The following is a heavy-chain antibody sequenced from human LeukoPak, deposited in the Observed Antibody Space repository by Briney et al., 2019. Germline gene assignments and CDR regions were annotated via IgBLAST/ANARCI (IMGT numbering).Heavy chain of an antibody. V-gene: IGHV4-39*07. CDR3: ARGRRLRPHSVAATYNWFDP. D-gene: IGHD6-19*01. CDR2: IYYSGST. CDR1: GGSISSSSYY. Sequence: SETLSLTCTVSGGSISSSSYYWGWIRQPPGKGLEWIGSIYYSGSTYYNPSLKSRVTISVDTSKNQFSLKLSSVTAADTAVYYCARGRRLRPHSVAATYNWFDPWGQGTLVTVSS. J-gene: IGHJ5*02.